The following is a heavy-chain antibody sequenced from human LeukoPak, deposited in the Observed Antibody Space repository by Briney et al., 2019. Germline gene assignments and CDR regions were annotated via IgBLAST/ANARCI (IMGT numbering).Heavy chain of an antibody. CDR3: ARVANYGGNSG. Sequence: GGSLRLSCAASGFTVSSNYMSWVRQAPGKGLEWVSVIYGGGSTYYADSVKGRFTISRDNSKNTLYLQMNSLRAEDTAVYYCARVANYGGNSGWGQGTLVTVSS. V-gene: IGHV3-53*01. CDR1: GFTVSSNY. J-gene: IGHJ4*02. CDR2: IYGGGST. D-gene: IGHD4-23*01.